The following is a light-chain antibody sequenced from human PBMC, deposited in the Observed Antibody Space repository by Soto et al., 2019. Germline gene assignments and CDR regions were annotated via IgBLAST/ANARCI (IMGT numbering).Light chain of an antibody. Sequence: QSVLTQPASVSGSPGQSITISCTGTSSDVGGYDYVSWYQLHPGKAPKLMVFEVDNRPSGVSYRFSGSKSGNTASLTISGLQAGDEADYFCSSYSISTAYLFGTGTKVTVL. CDR1: SSDVGGYDY. CDR3: SSYSISTAYL. J-gene: IGLJ1*01. CDR2: EVD. V-gene: IGLV2-14*01.